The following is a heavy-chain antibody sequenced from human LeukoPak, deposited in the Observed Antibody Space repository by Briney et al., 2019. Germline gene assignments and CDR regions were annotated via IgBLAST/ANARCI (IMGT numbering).Heavy chain of an antibody. V-gene: IGHV3-23*01. J-gene: IGHJ6*03. CDR2: ISGSGGST. CDR3: AKVGYSSSWYVPHYYYYYMDV. Sequence: GGSLRLSCAASGFTFGSYSMSWVRQAPGKGLEWVSAISGSGGSTYYADSVKGRFTISRDNSKNTLYLQMNSLRAEDTAVYYCAKVGYSSSWYVPHYYYYYMDVWGKGTTVTVSS. D-gene: IGHD6-13*01. CDR1: GFTFGSYS.